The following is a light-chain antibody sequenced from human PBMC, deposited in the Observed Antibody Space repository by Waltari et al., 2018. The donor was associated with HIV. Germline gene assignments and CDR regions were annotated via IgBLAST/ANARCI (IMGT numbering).Light chain of an antibody. CDR2: GAS. CDR3: QQYHNYWT. CDR1: QSVTKN. V-gene: IGKV3-15*01. Sequence: EVVLTQSPATVSVSPGGRVILSSRASQSVTKNLAWYQQKPGQAPRLVICGASTRAAGVPARFTGRGSGTQFTLTISSLQSEDFAIYYCQQYHNYWTFGQGSK. J-gene: IGKJ1*01.